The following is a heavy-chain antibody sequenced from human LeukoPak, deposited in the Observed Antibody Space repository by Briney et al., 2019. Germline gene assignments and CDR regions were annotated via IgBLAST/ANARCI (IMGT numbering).Heavy chain of an antibody. V-gene: IGHV1-2*02. J-gene: IGHJ4*02. Sequence: ASVKASCKTSGYTFTAYYMHWLRQAPGQRLDRMGWINPNSDLTNFAQNFQGRVTMTSDTANSTAHMELSRLRSDDTAVYYCARAISAGSPITASDCWGQGTLVTVSS. CDR3: ARAISAGSPITASDC. CDR2: INPNSDLT. CDR1: GYTFTAYY. D-gene: IGHD2-15*01.